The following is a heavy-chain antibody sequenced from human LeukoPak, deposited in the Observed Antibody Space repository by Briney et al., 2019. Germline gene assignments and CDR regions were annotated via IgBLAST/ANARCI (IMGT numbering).Heavy chain of an antibody. Sequence: SETLSLTCTVSGASISTYYWSWLRQPPGKGLEWSGYLSVGGSTTYNPSLKSRVTMSSDTSKNQLSLKLTSVTAADTAVYYCARAGGGWSFVYLGEGSLVTVSS. CDR1: GASISTYY. CDR3: ARAGGGWSFVY. CDR2: LSVGGST. V-gene: IGHV4-59*01. D-gene: IGHD6-19*01. J-gene: IGHJ4*02.